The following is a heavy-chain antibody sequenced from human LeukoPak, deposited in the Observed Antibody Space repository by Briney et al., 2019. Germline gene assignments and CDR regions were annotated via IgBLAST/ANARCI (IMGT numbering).Heavy chain of an antibody. J-gene: IGHJ4*02. D-gene: IGHD7-27*01. CDR2: IWYDRSSK. CDR1: GFNFSSYG. CDR3: ARDLGTDHFDY. Sequence: GRSLRLSCAASGFNFSSYGMHWVRQAPGKGLVWVPVIWYDRSSKYYADSVKGRFTISRDNSKNTLYLQMNSLRAEDTAVYYCARDLGTDHFDYWGQGTLVTDSS. V-gene: IGHV3-33*01.